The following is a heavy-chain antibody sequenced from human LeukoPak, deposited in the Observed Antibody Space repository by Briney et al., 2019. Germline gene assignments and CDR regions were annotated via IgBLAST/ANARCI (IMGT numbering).Heavy chain of an antibody. J-gene: IGHJ4*02. V-gene: IGHV3-23*01. CDR2: ISGSGGST. CDR1: GFTFSSYA. CDR3: AKVLAGSYFRYNFDY. D-gene: IGHD1-26*01. Sequence: PGGSLRLSCAASGFTFSSYAMSWVRQAPGKGLEWVSAISGSGGSTYYADSVKGRFTISRDNSKNTLYLQMNSLRAEDTAVYYCAKVLAGSYFRYNFDYWGQGTLVTVSS.